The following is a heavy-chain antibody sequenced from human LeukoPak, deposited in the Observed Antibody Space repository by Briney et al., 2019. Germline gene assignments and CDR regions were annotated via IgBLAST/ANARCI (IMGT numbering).Heavy chain of an antibody. D-gene: IGHD3-9*01. CDR1: GGSFSGYY. J-gene: IGHJ6*03. Sequence: KPSETLSLTCAVYGGSFSGYYWSWIRQPPGKGLEWIGEINHSGSTNYNSSLKSRVTISVDTSKNQFSLKLSSVTATDTAVYYCARVQRYFDWLSNYYYYYYMDVWGKGTTVTVSS. CDR3: ARVQRYFDWLSNYYYYYYMDV. V-gene: IGHV4-34*01. CDR2: INHSGST.